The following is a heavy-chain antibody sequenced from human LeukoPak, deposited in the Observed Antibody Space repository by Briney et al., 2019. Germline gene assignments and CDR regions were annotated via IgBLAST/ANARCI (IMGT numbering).Heavy chain of an antibody. Sequence: APVKVSCKASGGTFSSYAISWVRQAPGQGLEWMGGIIPIFGTANYAQKFQGRVTITADESTSTAYMELSSLRSEDTAVYYCARDVAVAGTDYYYYGMDVWGQGTTVTVSS. CDR2: IIPIFGTA. V-gene: IGHV1-69*13. CDR1: GGTFSSYA. J-gene: IGHJ6*02. D-gene: IGHD6-19*01. CDR3: ARDVAVAGTDYYYYGMDV.